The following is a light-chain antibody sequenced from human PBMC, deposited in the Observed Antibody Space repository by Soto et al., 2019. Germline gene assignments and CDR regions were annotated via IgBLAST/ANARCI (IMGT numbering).Light chain of an antibody. CDR2: GAS. Sequence: ETVLTQSPATLSVSPGERATISCKATQSVTTNLAWYQQKPGQVPRLLIYGASTMSTGIPARFSGSGSGTEFTLTISSLQSEDFATYHCQQYHSLPLPFGPGTKLEIK. CDR1: QSVTTN. V-gene: IGKV3-15*01. J-gene: IGKJ3*01. CDR3: QQYHSLPLP.